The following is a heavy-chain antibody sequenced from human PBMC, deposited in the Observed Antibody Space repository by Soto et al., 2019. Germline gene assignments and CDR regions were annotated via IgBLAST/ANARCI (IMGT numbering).Heavy chain of an antibody. V-gene: IGHV1-69*13. J-gene: IGHJ4*02. CDR1: GGTFSSYA. CDR3: ARDPSGDGYNPFDY. Sequence: SVKVSCKASGGTFSSYAISWVRQAPGQGLEWMGGIIPIFGTANYAQKFQGRVTITADESTSTAYMELSSLRSEDMAVYYCARDPSGDGYNPFDYWGQGTLVTVSS. D-gene: IGHD5-12*01. CDR2: IIPIFGTA.